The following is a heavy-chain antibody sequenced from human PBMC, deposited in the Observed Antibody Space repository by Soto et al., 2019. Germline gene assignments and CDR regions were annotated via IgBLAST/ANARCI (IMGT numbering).Heavy chain of an antibody. Sequence: GASVKVSCKASGYTFTSYAMHWVRQAPGQRLEWMGWINAGNGNTKYSQKFQGRVTITRDTSASTAYMEPSSLRSEDTAVYYCARDRLLWFGESPPTYYYYGMDVWGQGTTVTVSS. CDR3: ARDRLLWFGESPPTYYYYGMDV. V-gene: IGHV1-3*01. CDR1: GYTFTSYA. J-gene: IGHJ6*02. CDR2: INAGNGNT. D-gene: IGHD3-10*01.